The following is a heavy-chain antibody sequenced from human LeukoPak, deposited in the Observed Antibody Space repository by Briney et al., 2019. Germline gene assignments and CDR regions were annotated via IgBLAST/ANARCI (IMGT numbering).Heavy chain of an antibody. V-gene: IGHV1-2*02. CDR2: INPNSGGT. J-gene: IGHJ6*02. CDR1: GYTFTGYY. D-gene: IGHD3-10*01. CDR3: ARGAGITMVRGVGYGMDV. Sequence: GASVKVSCKASGYTFTGYYMHWVRQAPGQGLEWMGWINPNSGGTNYAQKFQGRVTMTRDTSISTAYMELSRLRSDDTAVYYCARGAGITMVRGVGYGMDVWGQGTTVTVSS.